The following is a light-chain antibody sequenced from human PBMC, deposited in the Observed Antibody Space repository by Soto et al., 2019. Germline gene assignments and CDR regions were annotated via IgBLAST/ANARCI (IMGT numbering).Light chain of an antibody. V-gene: IGKV3-20*01. Sequence: EIVLTQSPGTLSLSPGERATLSCRASQSVSSSYLAWYQQKSGQAPRLLIYGASSRATGIPDRFSGSGSGTDFTLTISGLEPEDFAAYYCQQYGSSPITFGQGTRLEIK. CDR1: QSVSSSY. CDR2: GAS. J-gene: IGKJ5*01. CDR3: QQYGSSPIT.